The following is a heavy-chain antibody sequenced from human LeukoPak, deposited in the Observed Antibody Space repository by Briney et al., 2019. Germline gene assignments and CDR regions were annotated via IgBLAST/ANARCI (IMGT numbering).Heavy chain of an antibody. Sequence: PGGSLRLSCVASEFTFSSYTMNWVRQAPGKGLEWVSSISSSSSSYIYYAVSVKGRFTISRDNAKNSLYLQMNSLGAEDTAVYYCAKDARRASYYYDSSGYYLPYAFDIWGQGTMVTVSS. D-gene: IGHD3-22*01. CDR1: EFTFSSYT. J-gene: IGHJ3*02. V-gene: IGHV3-21*04. CDR3: AKDARRASYYYDSSGYYLPYAFDI. CDR2: ISSSSSSYI.